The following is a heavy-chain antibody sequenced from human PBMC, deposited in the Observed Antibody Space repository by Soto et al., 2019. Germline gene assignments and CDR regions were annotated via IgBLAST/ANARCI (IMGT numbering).Heavy chain of an antibody. V-gene: IGHV3-23*01. Sequence: EVQLMESGGGLVQPGGSLRLSCAASGFTFSSYAMSWVRQAPGKGLEWVSVITGSGSTTYYADSVKGRFTISRDNSKNTLYLQMNSLRAEDTDVYYRARRGGALGYWGQGTLVTVSS. CDR3: ARRGGALGY. CDR2: ITGSGSTT. CDR1: GFTFSSYA. D-gene: IGHD3-16*01. J-gene: IGHJ4*02.